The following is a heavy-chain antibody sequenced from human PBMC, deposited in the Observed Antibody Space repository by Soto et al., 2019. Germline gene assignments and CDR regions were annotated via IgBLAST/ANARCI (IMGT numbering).Heavy chain of an antibody. CDR2: ISGSTGNT. V-gene: IGHV3-23*01. CDR3: AKGEDSFGFTRFDF. CDR1: GFTFSNYA. D-gene: IGHD5-18*01. Sequence: GGSLRLSCAASGFTFSNYAMNWVRQAPGKGLEWVSGISGSTGNTYYADSLKGRFTISRDNSKNTVYLQMHSLRAEDTALYYCAKGEDSFGFTRFDFWGQGNLVTVSS. J-gene: IGHJ4*02.